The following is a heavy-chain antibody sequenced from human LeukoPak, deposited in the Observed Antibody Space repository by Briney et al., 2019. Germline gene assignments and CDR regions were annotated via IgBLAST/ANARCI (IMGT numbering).Heavy chain of an antibody. J-gene: IGHJ6*03. CDR2: INTNTGNP. D-gene: IGHD1-26*01. Sequence: GASVKVSCKASGYTFTSYAMNWVRQAPGQGLEWMGWINTNTGNPTYAQGFTGRFVFSLDTSVSTAYLQISSLKAEDTAVYYCARTGRQVGATYYYYMDVWGKGTTVTVSS. V-gene: IGHV7-4-1*02. CDR3: ARTGRQVGATYYYYMDV. CDR1: GYTFTSYA.